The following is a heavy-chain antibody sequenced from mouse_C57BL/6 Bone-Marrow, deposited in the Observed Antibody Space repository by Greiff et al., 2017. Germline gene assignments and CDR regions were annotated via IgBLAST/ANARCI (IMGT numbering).Heavy chain of an antibody. CDR1: GFTFRSYG. J-gene: IGHJ2*01. D-gene: IGHD2-3*01. V-gene: IGHV5-6*01. CDR3: AREDDGYYEDYFDY. CDR2: ISSGGSYT. Sequence: VQLKESGGDLVKPGGSLKLSCAASGFTFRSYGMSWVRQTPDKRLAWVATISSGGSYTYYPDSVPGRFTISRDNAKNTLYLQMRSLKSEDTAMYYCAREDDGYYEDYFDYWGKGTTLTVSS.